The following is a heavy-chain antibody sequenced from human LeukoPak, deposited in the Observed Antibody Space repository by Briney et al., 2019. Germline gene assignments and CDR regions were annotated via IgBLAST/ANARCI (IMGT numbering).Heavy chain of an antibody. D-gene: IGHD4-17*01. Sequence: SETLSLTCTVSGGSISSSNHYWGWIRQPPGKGLEWIGSLSSGGSTYYNPSLKSRVTISVDTSKNQFSLRLSSMTAADTAVYYCARHRYGDYSYWGQGTLVTVSS. V-gene: IGHV4-39*01. CDR1: GGSISSSNHY. CDR3: ARHRYGDYSY. J-gene: IGHJ4*02. CDR2: LSSGGST.